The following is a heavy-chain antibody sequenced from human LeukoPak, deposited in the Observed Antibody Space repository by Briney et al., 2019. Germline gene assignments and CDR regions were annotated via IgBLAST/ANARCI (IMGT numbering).Heavy chain of an antibody. Sequence: SETLSLTCTVSDGSVSSSGYYWGWIRQPPGKGLEWIGTIHYNGGTYYNPSLKGRVTISIDTSKNQFSLKLSSVTAADTAVYYCARVSSYDSSGSYYFDYWGQGTLVTVSS. V-gene: IGHV4-39*01. CDR2: IHYNGGT. J-gene: IGHJ4*02. CDR3: ARVSSYDSSGSYYFDY. D-gene: IGHD3-22*01. CDR1: DGSVSSSGYY.